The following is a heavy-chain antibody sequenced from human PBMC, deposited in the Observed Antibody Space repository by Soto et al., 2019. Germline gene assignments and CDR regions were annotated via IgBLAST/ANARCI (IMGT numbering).Heavy chain of an antibody. CDR3: ARVEGSASLVGY. CDR1: GYNFIAYY. D-gene: IGHD2-15*01. Sequence: ASVKVSCKTSGYNFIAYYVHWVRQAPGQGLEWMGYVSPNNGATIYAQKFRGRVTLTRDTSITTAYMDLTRLTSDDTAIYYCARVEGSASLVGYSGQRTQVTVSS. J-gene: IGHJ4*02. V-gene: IGHV1-2*02. CDR2: VSPNNGAT.